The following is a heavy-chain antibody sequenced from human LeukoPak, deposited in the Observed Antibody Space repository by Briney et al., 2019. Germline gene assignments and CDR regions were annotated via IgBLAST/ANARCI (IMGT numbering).Heavy chain of an antibody. J-gene: IGHJ4*02. D-gene: IGHD3-10*01. V-gene: IGHV1-2*02. Sequence: ASVKVSCKASRYTFSSYDINWVREAAGQGLEWMGWINPNSGGTNYARKFQGRVTMTRDTSISTAYMELSRLRSDDTAVYYCARDVSRATYDYWGQGTLVTVSS. CDR2: INPNSGGT. CDR3: ARDVSRATYDY. CDR1: RYTFSSYD.